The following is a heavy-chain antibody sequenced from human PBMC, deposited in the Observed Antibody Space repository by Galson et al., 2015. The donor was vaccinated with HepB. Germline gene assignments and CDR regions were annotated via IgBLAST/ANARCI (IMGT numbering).Heavy chain of an antibody. CDR3: VKDLGWVDDY. V-gene: IGHV3-64D*06. CDR2: ISSGGTST. Sequence: SLRLSCAFSGFSFRTYAMFWVRQAPVKGLEYVPGISSGGTSTYYVDSVRGRFTISRDTSKNTMYLQMSSLRPEDTAFYYCVKDLGWVDDYWGQGTLVTVSS. CDR1: GFSFRTYA. J-gene: IGHJ4*02. D-gene: IGHD3-3*01.